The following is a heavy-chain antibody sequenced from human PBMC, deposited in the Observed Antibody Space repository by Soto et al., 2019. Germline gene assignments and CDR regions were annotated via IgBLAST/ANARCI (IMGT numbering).Heavy chain of an antibody. Sequence: SETLSLTCTVSGVSVGYRTYWWTWIRQSPGKGLEWIGSAYYSGSSTSNPSLKSRVTISVDTSRNQVSLKIFSVTAADTAVYYCARDQRDDSVWGPKGVFDSWGQGARVTVSS. CDR2: AYYSGSS. J-gene: IGHJ4*02. V-gene: IGHV4-61*01. D-gene: IGHD3-16*01. CDR1: GVSVGYRTYW. CDR3: ARDQRDDSVWGPKGVFDS.